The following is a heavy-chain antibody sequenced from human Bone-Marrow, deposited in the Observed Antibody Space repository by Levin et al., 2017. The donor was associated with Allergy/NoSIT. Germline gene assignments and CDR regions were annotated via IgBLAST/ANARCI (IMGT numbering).Heavy chain of an antibody. CDR3: ARERTDDFGDYDDYYYGLDV. D-gene: IGHD4-17*01. CDR2: ISYSGHP. Sequence: SETLSLTCTVSGGSISSSIYYWVWIRQPPGKGLEWIGSISYSGHPYYPPSLKSRVTMSLDTSNNQFSLNLISVTAADTAVYYCARERTDDFGDYDDYYYGLDVWGQGTTVTVSS. J-gene: IGHJ6*02. V-gene: IGHV4-39*07. CDR1: GGSISSSIYY.